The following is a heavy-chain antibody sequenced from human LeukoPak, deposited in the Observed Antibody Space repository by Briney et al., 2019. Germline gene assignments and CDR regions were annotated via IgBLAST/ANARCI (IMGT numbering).Heavy chain of an antibody. J-gene: IGHJ4*02. D-gene: IGHD3-10*01. CDR1: GSTFSGSA. Sequence: PGGSLRLSCAASGSTFSGSAMHWVRQASGKGLEWVGRIRSKANSYATAYAASVKGRFTISRDDSKNTAYLQMNSLKTEDTAVYYCTLVYYGSGSLDYWGQGTLVTVSS. V-gene: IGHV3-73*01. CDR2: IRSKANSYAT. CDR3: TLVYYGSGSLDY.